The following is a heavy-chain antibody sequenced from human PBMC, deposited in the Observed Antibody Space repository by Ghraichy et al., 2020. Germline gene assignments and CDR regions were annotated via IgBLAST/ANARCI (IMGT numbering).Heavy chain of an antibody. CDR2: ISSSSSYI. J-gene: IGHJ5*02. Sequence: GESLNISCAASGFTFSSYSMNWVRQAPGKGLEWVSSISSSSSYIYYADSVKGRFTISRDNAKNSLYLQMNSLRAEDTAVYYCARDLGGSSSWSNNWFDPWSQGTLVTVSS. CDR1: GFTFSSYS. CDR3: ARDLGGSSSWSNNWFDP. D-gene: IGHD6-13*01. V-gene: IGHV3-21*01.